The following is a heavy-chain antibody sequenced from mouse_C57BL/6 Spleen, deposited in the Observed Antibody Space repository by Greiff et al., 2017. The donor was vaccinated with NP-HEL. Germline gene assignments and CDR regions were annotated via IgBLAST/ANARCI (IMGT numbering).Heavy chain of an antibody. Sequence: QVQLQQPGAELVKPGASVKLSCKASGYTFTSYWMHWVKQRPGQGLEWIGMIHPTSGSTNYNEKFKSKATLTVDKSSSTAYMQLSSLTSEDSAVYYCARGAGTRASWFAYWGQGTLVTVSA. D-gene: IGHD4-1*01. J-gene: IGHJ3*01. CDR1: GYTFTSYW. CDR2: IHPTSGST. V-gene: IGHV1-64*01. CDR3: ARGAGTRASWFAY.